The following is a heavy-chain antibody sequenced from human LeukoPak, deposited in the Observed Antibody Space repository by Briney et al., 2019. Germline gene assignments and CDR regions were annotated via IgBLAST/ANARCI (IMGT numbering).Heavy chain of an antibody. CDR1: GFTFSSYG. Sequence: PGGSLRLSCAASGFTFSSYGMHWVRQAPGKGLEWVAVTSYDGSNKYYADFVKGRFTISRDNSQNTLYLQMNSLRAEDTAVFYCAKPRDIDSWAFDVWGQGTMVTVSS. CDR3: AKPRDIDSWAFDV. D-gene: IGHD2-15*01. CDR2: TSYDGSNK. V-gene: IGHV3-30*18. J-gene: IGHJ3*01.